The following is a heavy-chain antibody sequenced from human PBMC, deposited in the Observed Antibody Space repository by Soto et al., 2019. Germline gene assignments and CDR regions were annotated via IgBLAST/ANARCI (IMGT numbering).Heavy chain of an antibody. CDR2: INDFGST. V-gene: IGHV4-34*01. CDR3: ARRRRGITMVRGTYAMDV. Sequence: QVQLQQWGAGLLKPSETLSLGCAVYGESFSGYYWNWIRQPPGKGLEWNGEINDFGSTHYKPSLASRVSISVDTSKKQSSRGLSSVTAADAAVYYCARRRRGITMVRGTYAMDVWGQGTTVTVSS. J-gene: IGHJ6*02. CDR1: GESFSGYY. D-gene: IGHD3-10*01.